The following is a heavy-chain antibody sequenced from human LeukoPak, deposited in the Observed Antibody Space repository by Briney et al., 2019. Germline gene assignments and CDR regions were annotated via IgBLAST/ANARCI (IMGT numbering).Heavy chain of an antibody. V-gene: IGHV3-74*01. CDR3: ARGGVNPVDH. J-gene: IGHJ4*02. CDR2: MNEYSTTI. Sequence: GGSLRLSCAASGFPFNSFRMHWVRQAPGKGLVWVSDMNEYSTTIRYADSGKGRFTITRDNAKSILYLQMNNLRAEDTAMYFCARGGVNPVDHWGQGTLVTVSS. CDR1: GFPFNSFR. D-gene: IGHD1-14*01.